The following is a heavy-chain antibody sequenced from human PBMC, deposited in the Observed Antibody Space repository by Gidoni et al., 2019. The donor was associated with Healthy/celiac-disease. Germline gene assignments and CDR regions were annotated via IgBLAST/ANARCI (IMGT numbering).Heavy chain of an antibody. CDR3: ARDGYYDYVWGSYRYEGAFDI. D-gene: IGHD3-16*02. Sequence: QGQVVESGGGVVQPGRSLRISCAASGFPFSSYGLDWVRQAPGKGLEGVAVLCYDGSNKYYADSVKGRFTISRDNSKNTLYLQMNSLRAEDTAVYYCARDGYYDYVWGSYRYEGAFDIWGQGTMVTVSS. CDR1: GFPFSSYG. CDR2: LCYDGSNK. J-gene: IGHJ3*02. V-gene: IGHV3-33*01.